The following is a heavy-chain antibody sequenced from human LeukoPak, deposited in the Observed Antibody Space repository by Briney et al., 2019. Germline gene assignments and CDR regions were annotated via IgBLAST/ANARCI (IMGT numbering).Heavy chain of an antibody. V-gene: IGHV1-18*01. CDR1: GYTFSNYD. J-gene: IGHJ3*01. Sequence: ASVKVSCKTSGYTFSNYDIYWVRQAPGQGLECMGWISGYTGDTKYAEILQGRFTVTTDTSTNTAYMELRSLTDDDTAVYYCARAGYCGDGGCRGGSAFDVWGQGTVVTVSS. CDR2: ISGYTGDT. D-gene: IGHD2-15*01. CDR3: ARAGYCGDGGCRGGSAFDV.